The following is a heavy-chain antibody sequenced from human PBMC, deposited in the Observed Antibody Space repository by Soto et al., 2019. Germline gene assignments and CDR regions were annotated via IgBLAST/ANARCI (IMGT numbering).Heavy chain of an antibody. CDR1: GYTFRSYG. CDR3: ARLSYSDALDV. J-gene: IGHJ6*02. Sequence: QVQLVQSGAEVRTPGASVKISCKDSGYTFRSYGVQWVRQAPGQSLEWVGWSNGGNGFTKYSQELQDRVTITRDTAASTIYMELRGLTSDDTAVYYCARLSYSDALDVWGQGTTVTVSS. D-gene: IGHD4-17*01. CDR2: SNGGNGFT. V-gene: IGHV1-3*02.